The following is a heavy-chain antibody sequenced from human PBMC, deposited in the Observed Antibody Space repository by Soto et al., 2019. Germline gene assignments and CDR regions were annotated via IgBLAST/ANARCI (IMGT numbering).Heavy chain of an antibody. CDR2: ISGSGGST. V-gene: IGHV3-23*01. CDR1: GFTFSSYA. Sequence: AGGSLRLSCAASGFTFSSYAMSWVRQAPGKGLEWVSAISGSGGSTYYADSVKGRFTISRDNSKNTLYLQMNSLRAEDTAVYYCAKNFRGPWQQLVWTFDYWGQGTLVTVSS. CDR3: AKNFRGPWQQLVWTFDY. D-gene: IGHD6-13*01. J-gene: IGHJ4*02.